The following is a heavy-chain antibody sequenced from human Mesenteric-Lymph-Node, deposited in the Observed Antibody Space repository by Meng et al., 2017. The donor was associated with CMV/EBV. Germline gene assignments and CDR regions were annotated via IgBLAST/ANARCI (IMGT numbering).Heavy chain of an antibody. V-gene: IGHV1-46*01. CDR3: AGAPGGEVTDRVYIKRKWFDS. D-gene: IGHD4-11*01. CDR2: IKRSSGNT. Sequence: WVREEAGQGLEWIGAIKRSSGNTNNAESFESRITITSDTTTSTVYMELSSLRSDDTAVYYGAGAPGGEVTDRVYIKRKWFDSWGQGTLVTVSS. J-gene: IGHJ5*01.